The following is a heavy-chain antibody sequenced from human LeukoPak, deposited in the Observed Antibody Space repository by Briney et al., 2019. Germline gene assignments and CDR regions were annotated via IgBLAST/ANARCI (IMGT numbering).Heavy chain of an antibody. CDR3: AKDLDYSGGWYYDY. CDR2: ISGSGGGT. J-gene: IGHJ4*02. CDR1: GFTFSTYA. Sequence: PGGSLRLSCAASGFTFSTYAMSWVRQAPGKGLEWVSAISGSGGGTYYANSVKGRFTISRDNSKNTLYLQMNSLRAEDTAVYYCAKDLDYSGGWYYDYWGQGTLVTVSS. V-gene: IGHV3-23*01. D-gene: IGHD2-15*01.